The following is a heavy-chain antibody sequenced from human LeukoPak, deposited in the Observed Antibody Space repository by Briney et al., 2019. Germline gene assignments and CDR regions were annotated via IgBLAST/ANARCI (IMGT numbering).Heavy chain of an antibody. CDR2: IYYTGST. D-gene: IGHD1-26*01. V-gene: IGHV4-39*01. J-gene: IGHJ4*02. CDR3: ARRGGSGRAFDY. Sequence: SGTLSLTCSVPGASISGGTYYWGWIRQPPGKGLEWIGSIYYTGSTYDNPSLKSRVTISVDTSKNQFSLKLSSVTAADTAVYYCARRGGSGRAFDYWGQGTLVTVSS. CDR1: GASISGGTYY.